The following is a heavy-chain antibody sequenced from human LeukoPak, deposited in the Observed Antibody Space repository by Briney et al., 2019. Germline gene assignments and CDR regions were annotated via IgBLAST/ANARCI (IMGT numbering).Heavy chain of an antibody. CDR2: IYYSGST. CDR1: GGSISSYY. D-gene: IGHD3-10*01. J-gene: IGHJ4*02. V-gene: IGHV4-59*01. Sequence: SETLSLTCTVSGGSISSYYWSWIRQPPGKGLEWIGYIYYSGSTNYNPSLKSRVTISVDTSKNQFSLKLSSATAADTAVYYCARELDYYGSGSYGYWGQGTLVTVSS. CDR3: ARELDYYGSGSYGY.